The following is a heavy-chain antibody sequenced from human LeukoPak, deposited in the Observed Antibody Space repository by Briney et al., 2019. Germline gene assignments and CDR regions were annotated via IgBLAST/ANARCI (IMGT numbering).Heavy chain of an antibody. Sequence: PSETLSLTCTVSGGSISSYYWSWIRQPPGKGLEWIGYIYYSGSTNYNPSLKSRVTISVDTSKNQFSLKLSSVTAADTVVYYCARLGTAMAYYYYMDVWGKGTTVTVSS. J-gene: IGHJ6*03. D-gene: IGHD5-18*01. CDR1: GGSISSYY. V-gene: IGHV4-59*08. CDR3: ARLGTAMAYYYYMDV. CDR2: IYYSGST.